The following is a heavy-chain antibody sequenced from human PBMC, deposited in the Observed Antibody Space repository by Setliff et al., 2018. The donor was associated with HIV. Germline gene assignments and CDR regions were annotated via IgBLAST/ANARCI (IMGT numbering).Heavy chain of an antibody. CDR1: GYTFTSYY. J-gene: IGHJ3*02. D-gene: IGHD2-15*01. CDR3: ARDRNVVVVAAYAFDI. CDR2: INPSGGST. V-gene: IGHV1-46*01. Sequence: GASVKVSCKASGYTFTSYYMHWVRQAPGQGLEWLGIINPSGGSTSYAQKCQGRVTMTRDTSTSTVYMELSSLRSEDTAVYYCARDRNVVVVAAYAFDIWGQGTMVTVSS.